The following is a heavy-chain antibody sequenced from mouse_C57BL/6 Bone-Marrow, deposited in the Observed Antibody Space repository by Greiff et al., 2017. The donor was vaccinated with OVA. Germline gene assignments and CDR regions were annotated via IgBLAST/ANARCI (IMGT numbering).Heavy chain of an antibody. D-gene: IGHD2-1*01. CDR2: IYPGSGNT. CDR1: GYTFTDYY. CDR3: ARSDYGKNYCDY. Sequence: QVQLQQSGAELVRPGASVKLSCKASGYTFTDYYINWVKQRPGQGLEWIARIYPGSGNTYYNEKFKGKATLTAEKSSSTAYMQLSSLSSEDSAVYFCARSDYGKNYCDYWGQGTTLTVSS. J-gene: IGHJ2*01. V-gene: IGHV1-76*01.